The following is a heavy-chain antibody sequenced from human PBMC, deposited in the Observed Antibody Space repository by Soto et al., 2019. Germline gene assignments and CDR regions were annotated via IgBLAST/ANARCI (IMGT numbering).Heavy chain of an antibody. D-gene: IGHD1-26*01. CDR1: GFTFSSYS. V-gene: IGHV3-21*01. CDR3: ARVGEWELGYFDY. CDR2: ISSSSSYI. Sequence: GGSLRLSCAASGFTFSSYSMNWVRQAPGKGLEWVSSISSSSSYIYYADSVKGRFTISRDNAKNSLYLQMNSLRAEDTAVYYCARVGEWELGYFDYWGQGTLVTVSS. J-gene: IGHJ4*02.